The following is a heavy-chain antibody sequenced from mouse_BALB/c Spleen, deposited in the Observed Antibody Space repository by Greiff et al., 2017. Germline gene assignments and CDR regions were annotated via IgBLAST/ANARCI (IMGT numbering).Heavy chain of an antibody. CDR2: IDPENGNT. CDR3: ASGYGSSSPFAY. Sequence: VQLQQSGAELVRPGALVKLSCKASGFNIKDYYMHWVKQRPEQGLEWIGWIDPENGNTIYDPKFQGKASITADTSSNTAYLQLSSLTSEDTAVYYCASGYGSSSPFAYWGQGTLVTVSA. J-gene: IGHJ3*01. V-gene: IGHV14-1*02. D-gene: IGHD1-1*01. CDR1: GFNIKDYY.